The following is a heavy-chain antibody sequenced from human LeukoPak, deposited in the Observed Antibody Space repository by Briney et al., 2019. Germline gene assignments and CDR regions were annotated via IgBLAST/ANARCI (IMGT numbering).Heavy chain of an antibody. J-gene: IGHJ4*02. CDR1: GITLSNYG. Sequence: GGSLRLSCAVSGITLSNYGMSWVRQAPGKGLEWVAGISGSGGGTNYADSVKGRFTISRDNPKSTLYLQMNSLRAEDTAVYFCAKRGVVIRVILVGFHKEAYYFDSWGQGALVTVSS. CDR2: ISGSGGGT. V-gene: IGHV3-23*01. D-gene: IGHD3-22*01. CDR3: AKRGVVIRVILVGFHKEAYYFDS.